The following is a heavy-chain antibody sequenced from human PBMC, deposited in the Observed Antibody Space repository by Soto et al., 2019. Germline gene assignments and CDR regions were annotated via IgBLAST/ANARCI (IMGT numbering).Heavy chain of an antibody. CDR2: IYHSGST. CDR3: ARGNCFDY. Sequence: SETLSLTCAVSGGSISSGGYSWRWIRQPPGKALEWIGYIYHSGSTYYNPSLKSRVTISVDRSKNQFSLKLSSVTASEKAVYHCARGNCFDYWGQGTLVTVSS. V-gene: IGHV4-30-2*01. D-gene: IGHD6-13*01. CDR1: GGSISSGGYS. J-gene: IGHJ4*02.